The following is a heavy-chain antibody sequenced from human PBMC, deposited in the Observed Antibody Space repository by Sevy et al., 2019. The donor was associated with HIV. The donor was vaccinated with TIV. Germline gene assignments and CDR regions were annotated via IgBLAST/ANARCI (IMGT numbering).Heavy chain of an antibody. Sequence: GGSLRLSCAASGFTFSSYGMHWVRQAPGKGLEWVAVIWYDGSNKYYADSVKGRFTISRDNSKNTLYLQMNSLRAEDTAVYYCARNFEDIVATWDYWGQGNLVTVSS. CDR2: IWYDGSNK. D-gene: IGHD5-12*01. J-gene: IGHJ4*02. CDR1: GFTFSSYG. V-gene: IGHV3-33*01. CDR3: ARNFEDIVATWDY.